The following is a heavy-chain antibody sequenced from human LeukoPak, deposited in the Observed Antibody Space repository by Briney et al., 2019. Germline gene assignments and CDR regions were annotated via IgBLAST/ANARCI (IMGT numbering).Heavy chain of an antibody. CDR2: IRYDGSNK. CDR3: AKVNGGYSYGDFDY. D-gene: IGHD5-18*01. J-gene: IGHJ4*02. CDR1: GFTFSSYV. Sequence: QTGGSLRLSCAASGFTFSSYVMHWVRQAPGKGLEWVAFIRYDGSNKYYADSVKGRFTISRDNSKNTLYLQMNSLRAEDTAVYYCAKVNGGYSYGDFDYWGQGTLVTVSS. V-gene: IGHV3-30*02.